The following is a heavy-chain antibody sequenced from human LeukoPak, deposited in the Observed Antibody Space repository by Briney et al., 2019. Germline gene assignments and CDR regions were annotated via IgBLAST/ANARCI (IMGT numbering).Heavy chain of an antibody. Sequence: PSETLSLTCTVSGGSISSSSYYWGWIRQPPGKGLEWIGYIYYSGSTNYNPSLKSRGTISVDTSKNQFSLKLSSVTAADTAVYYCAREGQLRYWFDPWGQGTLVTVSS. V-gene: IGHV4-61*01. J-gene: IGHJ5*02. CDR1: GGSISSSSYY. CDR2: IYYSGST. CDR3: AREGQLRYWFDP. D-gene: IGHD6-6*01.